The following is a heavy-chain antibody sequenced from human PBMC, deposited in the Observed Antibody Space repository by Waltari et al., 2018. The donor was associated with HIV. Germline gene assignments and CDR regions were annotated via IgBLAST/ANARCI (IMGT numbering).Heavy chain of an antibody. CDR3: AKDTFNLSGYFHY. Sequence: EVQLLESGGALVQPGGSLRLSCAASGFSFSLYAMTWVRQAPGKGRGWVSAVSGSGANTYYADAVKGRFTVSRDNSKNTIYLQMDSLRAEDTAVYYCAKDTFNLSGYFHYWGQGTLVTVSS. D-gene: IGHD5-12*01. CDR2: VSGSGANT. J-gene: IGHJ4*02. CDR1: GFSFSLYA. V-gene: IGHV3-23*01.